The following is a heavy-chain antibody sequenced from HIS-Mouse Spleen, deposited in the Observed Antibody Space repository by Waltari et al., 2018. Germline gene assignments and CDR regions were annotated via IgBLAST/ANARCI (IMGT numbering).Heavy chain of an antibody. Sequence: QVQLQESGPGLVKPSETLSLTCTVSGGSISSYYWSWIRQPAGKGLEWIGRIYTSGSTHYNPSLKRRVNISVDTSKNQFSLKLSSVTAADTAVYYCARDFHDFWSGYYGGDKKHDAFDIWGQGTMVTVSS. D-gene: IGHD3-3*01. J-gene: IGHJ3*02. CDR1: GGSISSYY. V-gene: IGHV4-4*07. CDR3: ARDFHDFWSGYYGGDKKHDAFDI. CDR2: IYTSGST.